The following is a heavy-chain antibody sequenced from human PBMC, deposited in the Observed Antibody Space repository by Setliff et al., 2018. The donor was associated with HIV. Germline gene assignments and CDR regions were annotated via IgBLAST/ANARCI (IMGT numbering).Heavy chain of an antibody. Sequence: ETLSLTCTASGFTFSSYDMHWVRQATGKGLEWVSAIGTAGDTYYPGSVKGRFTISRENAKNSLYLQMNSLRAGDTAVYYCARARDSSGYYPGAFDIWGQGTMVTVSS. CDR3: ARARDSSGYYPGAFDI. V-gene: IGHV3-13*01. CDR1: GFTFSSYD. CDR2: IGTAGDT. J-gene: IGHJ3*02. D-gene: IGHD3-22*01.